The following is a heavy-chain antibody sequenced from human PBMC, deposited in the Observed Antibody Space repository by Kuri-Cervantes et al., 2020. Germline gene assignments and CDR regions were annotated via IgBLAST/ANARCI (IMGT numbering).Heavy chain of an antibody. V-gene: IGHV4-59*13. CDR1: GGSISSYY. Sequence: ESLKISCTVSGGSISSYYWNWIRQPPGKGLEWIGYIYYSGSTNYNPSLKSRVTMSVDTSKDQFSLKLSSVSAADTAVYYCARGPTATTDYWGQGTLVTVSS. J-gene: IGHJ4*02. CDR3: ARGPTATTDY. D-gene: IGHD4-17*01. CDR2: IYYSGST.